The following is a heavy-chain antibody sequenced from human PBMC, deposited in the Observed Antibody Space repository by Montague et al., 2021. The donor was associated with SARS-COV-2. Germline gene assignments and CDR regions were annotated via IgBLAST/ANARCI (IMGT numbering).Heavy chain of an antibody. CDR3: ARTYAPSAVAVDY. CDR1: GFSLNTRGMC. D-gene: IGHD6-19*01. V-gene: IGHV2-70*11. CDR2: IDWDDDE. J-gene: IGHJ4*02. Sequence: PALVKPTQTLTLTCTFSGFSLNTRGMCVSWIRQPPGKALEWLARIDWDDDEYYSTSLKTRLTISKDTSKNQVVLTMTNMDPVDTATYYCARTYAPSAVAVDYWGQGTLVTVSS.